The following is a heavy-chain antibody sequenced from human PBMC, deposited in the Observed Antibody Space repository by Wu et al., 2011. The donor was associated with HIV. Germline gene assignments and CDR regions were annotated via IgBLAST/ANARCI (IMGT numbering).Heavy chain of an antibody. CDR1: GYTFTNYY. J-gene: IGHJ4*02. CDR3: ARPDCGGDCYPGDY. Sequence: QVQLVQSGAEVKKPGASVKVSCKASGYTFTNYYMHWVRQAPGQGLEWMGWINANSGDTKYAQKFQGRVTMTGDTSISTAYMELTSLRSDDTAVYYCARPDCGGDCYPGDYWGQGTPVTVSS. CDR2: INANSGDT. D-gene: IGHD2-21*01. V-gene: IGHV1-2*02.